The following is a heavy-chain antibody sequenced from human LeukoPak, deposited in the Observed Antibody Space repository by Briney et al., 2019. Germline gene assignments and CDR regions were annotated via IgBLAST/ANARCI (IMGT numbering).Heavy chain of an antibody. V-gene: IGHV4-39*07. CDR3: AGTYGRRDYYGMDV. J-gene: IGHJ6*02. CDR1: GGSISSSSYY. Sequence: SETLSLTCTVSGGSISSSSYYWGWIRQPPGKGLEWIGSIYYSGSTYYNPSLKSRVTISVDTSKNQFSLKLSSVTAADTAVYYCAGTYGRRDYYGMDVWGQGTTVTVSS. D-gene: IGHD3-10*01. CDR2: IYYSGST.